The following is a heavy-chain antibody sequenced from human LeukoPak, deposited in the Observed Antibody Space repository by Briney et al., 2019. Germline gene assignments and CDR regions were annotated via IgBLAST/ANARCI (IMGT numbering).Heavy chain of an antibody. D-gene: IGHD5-18*01. V-gene: IGHV4-34*01. Sequence: SETLSLTCAVYGGSFSGYYWSWIRQPPGKGLEWIGEINHSGSTNYNPSLKSRVTISVDTSKNQFSLKLSSVTAADTAVYYCARAPTTLTRGYSYGQKGSSFDYWGQESLVTVSS. CDR3: ARAPTTLTRGYSYGQKGSSFDY. CDR1: GGSFSGYY. CDR2: INHSGST. J-gene: IGHJ4*02.